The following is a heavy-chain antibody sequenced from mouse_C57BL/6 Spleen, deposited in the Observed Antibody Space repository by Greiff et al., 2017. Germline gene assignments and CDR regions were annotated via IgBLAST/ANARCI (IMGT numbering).Heavy chain of an antibody. CDR2: IYPGDGDT. D-gene: IGHD2-1*01. V-gene: IGHV1-82*01. CDR3: ARVGGGPYGNWAMDY. Sequence: VQLVESGPELVKPGASVKISCKASGYAFSSSWMNWVKQRPGKGLEWIGRIYPGDGDTNYNGKFKGKATLTADKSSSTAYMQLSSLTSEDSAVYFCARVGGGPYGNWAMDYWGQGTSVTVSS. CDR1: GYAFSSSW. J-gene: IGHJ4*01.